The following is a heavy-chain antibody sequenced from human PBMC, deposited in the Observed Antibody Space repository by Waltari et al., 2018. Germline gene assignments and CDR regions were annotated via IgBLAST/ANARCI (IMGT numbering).Heavy chain of an antibody. V-gene: IGHV5-51*01. J-gene: IGHJ6*02. CDR2: IYPGDSDT. Sequence: EVQLVQSGAEVKKPGESLKISCKGSGSSFTSYWIGWVRQMPGKGLEWMGIIYPGDSDTRYSPSFQGQVTISADKSISTAYLQWSSLKASDTAMYYCARQKTGTYYYYYYGMDVWGQGTTVTVSS. CDR3: ARQKTGTYYYYYYGMDV. CDR1: GSSFTSYW. D-gene: IGHD1-1*01.